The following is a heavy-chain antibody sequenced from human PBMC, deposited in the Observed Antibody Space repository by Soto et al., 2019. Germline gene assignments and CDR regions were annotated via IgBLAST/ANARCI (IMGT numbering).Heavy chain of an antibody. CDR2: IYHSGYT. CDR3: ARDLDYRVEDG. D-gene: IGHD3-9*01. J-gene: IGHJ4*02. V-gene: IGHV4-4*02. Sequence: QVQLQESGPGLVKPSGTLSLTCAVSGGSISSRDWWSWVRQPPGKGLEWIGEIYHSGYTHYNPSLKSRVTISGDKSKNQFSLKMSAVTAADTAVYYCARDLDYRVEDGWGQGTLVTVSS. CDR1: GGSISSRDW.